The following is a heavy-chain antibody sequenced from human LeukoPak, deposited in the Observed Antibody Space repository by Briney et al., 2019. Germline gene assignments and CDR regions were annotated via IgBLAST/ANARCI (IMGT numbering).Heavy chain of an antibody. CDR1: GFIFSSYW. J-gene: IGHJ2*01. V-gene: IGHV3-7*03. D-gene: IGHD5-18*01. CDR2: IKQHGSEK. Sequence: GGSLRLSCAASGFIFSSYWMSWVRQAPGKGLEWVANIKQHGSEKYYVDSVKGRFTISRDNAQNSLYLQMNSLRAEDTALYYCARGYSYGRNWYFDLWGRGTLVTVSS. CDR3: ARGYSYGRNWYFDL.